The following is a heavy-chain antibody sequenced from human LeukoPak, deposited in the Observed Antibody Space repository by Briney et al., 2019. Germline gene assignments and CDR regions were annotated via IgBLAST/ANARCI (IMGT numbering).Heavy chain of an antibody. Sequence: GGSLRLSCAASGFTFSSYSMNWVRQAPGKGLEWVSSISSSSSYIYCADSVKGRFTISRDNAKNSLYLQMNSLRAEDTAVYYCARDKFIAARPYFDCWGQGTLVTVSS. D-gene: IGHD6-6*01. J-gene: IGHJ4*02. CDR3: ARDKFIAARPYFDC. V-gene: IGHV3-21*01. CDR2: ISSSSSYI. CDR1: GFTFSSYS.